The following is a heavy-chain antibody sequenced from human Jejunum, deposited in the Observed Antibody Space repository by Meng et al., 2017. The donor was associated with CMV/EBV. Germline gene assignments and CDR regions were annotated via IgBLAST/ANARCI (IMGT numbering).Heavy chain of an antibody. CDR2: ISSSGSTI. CDR3: ARDLCSSTSCYLGSDY. CDR1: GFTFSDYY. D-gene: IGHD2-2*01. J-gene: IGHJ4*02. Sequence: GFTFSDYYMSWIRQAPGKGLEWVSYISSSGSTIYYADSVKGRFTISRDNAKNSLHLQMNSLRAEDTAVYYCARDLCSSTSCYLGSDYWGQGTLVTVSS. V-gene: IGHV3-11*04.